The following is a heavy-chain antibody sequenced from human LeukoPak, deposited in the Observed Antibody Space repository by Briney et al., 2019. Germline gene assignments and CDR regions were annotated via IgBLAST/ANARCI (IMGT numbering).Heavy chain of an antibody. CDR1: GGSFSSYY. V-gene: IGHV4-34*01. CDR2: INHSGST. D-gene: IGHD3-10*01. Sequence: SETPSLTCAVYGGSFSSYYWSWIRQPPGKGLEWIGEINHSGSTNYNPSLKSRVTISLDTSKNQFSLKLSSVTAADTAVYYCARAPRGGSGSYSNGLDVWGQGTTVTVSS. J-gene: IGHJ6*02. CDR3: ARAPRGGSGSYSNGLDV.